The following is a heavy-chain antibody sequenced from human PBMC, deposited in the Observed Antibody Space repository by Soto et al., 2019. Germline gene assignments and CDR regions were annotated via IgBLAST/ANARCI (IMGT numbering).Heavy chain of an antibody. CDR2: ISGSGDSV. V-gene: IGHV3-48*02. CDR3: ARDTGSVDY. Sequence: VQLVESGGGVVQPGRSLRLSCAASGFTFSSYAMNWVRQAPGKGLEWVSRISGSGDSVSYADSVKGRFTISRDNAKNSLFLQMNSLRDKDTAVYYCARDTGSVDYWGQGTLVTVSS. CDR1: GFTFSSYA. J-gene: IGHJ4*02. D-gene: IGHD6-25*01.